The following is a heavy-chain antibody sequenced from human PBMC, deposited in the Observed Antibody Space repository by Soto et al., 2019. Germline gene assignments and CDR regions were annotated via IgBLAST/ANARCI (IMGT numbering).Heavy chain of an antibody. V-gene: IGHV3-7*03. Sequence: PGGSLRLSCAASGFTFSRYWMSWVRQAPGRGLEWVANINQDGSEKYYVASVKGRFTMSKDNVKNSLYLQMNSLRAEDTALYYCARVRYGGNSYYFDYWGQGTQVTVSS. D-gene: IGHD4-17*01. CDR1: GFTFSRYW. CDR2: INQDGSEK. J-gene: IGHJ4*02. CDR3: ARVRYGGNSYYFDY.